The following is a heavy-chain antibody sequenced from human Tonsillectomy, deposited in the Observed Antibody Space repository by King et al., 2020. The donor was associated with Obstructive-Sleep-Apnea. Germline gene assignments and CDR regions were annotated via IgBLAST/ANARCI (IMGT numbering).Heavy chain of an antibody. V-gene: IGHV3-49*03. CDR1: GFTFGDYA. J-gene: IGHJ4*02. D-gene: IGHD2-2*01. CDR3: TREPPDCSSTSCYSDY. Sequence: VPLVESGGGLVQPGRSLRLSCTASGFTFGDYAMSWFRQAPGKGLEWVGFIRSKAYGGTTDYAASVKGRFSISRDDSKSIAYLQMNSLKTEDTAVYFCTREPPDCSSTSCYSDYWGQGTLVTVSS. CDR2: IRSKAYGGTT.